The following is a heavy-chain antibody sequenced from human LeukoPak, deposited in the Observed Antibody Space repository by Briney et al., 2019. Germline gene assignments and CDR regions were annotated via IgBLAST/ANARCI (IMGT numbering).Heavy chain of an antibody. CDR3: ARDGVSTMVRGVIPSPLHWYFDL. J-gene: IGHJ2*01. V-gene: IGHV3-21*01. CDR2: ISSSSSYI. CDR1: GFTFSSYG. D-gene: IGHD3-10*01. Sequence: GGSLRLSCAASGFTFSSYGMHWVRQAPGKGLEWVSSISSSSSYIYYADSVKGRFTISRDNAKNSLYLQMNSLRAEDTAVYYCARDGVSTMVRGVIPSPLHWYFDLWGRGTLVTVSS.